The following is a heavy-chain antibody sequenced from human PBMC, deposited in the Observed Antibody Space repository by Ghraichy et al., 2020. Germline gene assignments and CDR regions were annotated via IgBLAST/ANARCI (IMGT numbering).Heavy chain of an antibody. CDR3: AKGYGSGSYYVDY. Sequence: GGSLRLSCAASGFTFSSYAMRWVRQAPGKGLEWVSAISVNGGSIYYADSVKGRFTISRDNSKNTLYLQMNSLRAEDTAVYYCAKGYGSGSYYVDYWGQGTLVTVSS. D-gene: IGHD3-10*01. CDR2: ISVNGGSI. CDR1: GFTFSSYA. J-gene: IGHJ4*02. V-gene: IGHV3-23*01.